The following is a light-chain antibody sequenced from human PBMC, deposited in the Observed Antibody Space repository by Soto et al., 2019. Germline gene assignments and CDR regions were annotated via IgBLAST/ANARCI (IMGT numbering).Light chain of an antibody. V-gene: IGLV1-51*01. CDR1: SSNIGNNY. CDR2: DNN. CDR3: GTWDSSLSAV. J-gene: IGLJ1*01. Sequence: QSVLTQPPSVSAAPGQTVTISCSGSSSNIGNNYVSWYQQLPGTAPKLLIYDNNKRPSGIPDRFSGSKSGTSATLGITGLQTGDEADYYCGTWDSSLSAVFGTGTKLTDL.